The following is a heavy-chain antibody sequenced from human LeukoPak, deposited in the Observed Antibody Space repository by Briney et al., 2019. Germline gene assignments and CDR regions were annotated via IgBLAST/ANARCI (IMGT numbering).Heavy chain of an antibody. V-gene: IGHV3-66*01. CDR2: IYSGGST. J-gene: IGHJ3*02. CDR3: ASPSSGQSFDI. CDR1: GFTVSTNY. D-gene: IGHD6-19*01. Sequence: GGSLRLSCAASGFTVSTNYMSWVRQAPGKGLEWVSLIYSGGSTYYADSVKGRFTISRDNSKNTLYLQMHSLRAEDTAVYYCASPSSGQSFDIWGQGTMVTVSS.